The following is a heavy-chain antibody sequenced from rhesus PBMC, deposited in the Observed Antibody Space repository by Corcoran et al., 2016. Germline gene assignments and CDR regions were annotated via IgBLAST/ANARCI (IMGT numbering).Heavy chain of an antibody. Sequence: QLQLQESGPGLVKPSETLSVTCAVSGGSISSNYWSWIRQPPGKGLEWIGRIYGSGSSTNHTPPLKIRVPLSVDTSKNQFSLKLSAVTAADTAVYYCARGGRAYSGSYREGGNYFDYWGQGVLVTVSS. J-gene: IGHJ4*01. V-gene: IGHV4-169*01. D-gene: IGHD1-44*02. CDR2: IYGSGSST. CDR1: GGSISSNY. CDR3: ARGGRAYSGSYREGGNYFDY.